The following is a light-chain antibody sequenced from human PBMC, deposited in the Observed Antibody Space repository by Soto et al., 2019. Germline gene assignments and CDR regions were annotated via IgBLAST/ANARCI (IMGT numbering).Light chain of an antibody. Sequence: EIVLTQSPGTLSLSPGERATLSCRASQSVNSNYFAWYQQKPGQSPRVLMYGTSNRATGIPDRFSGSGSGTDFTLTISRLEPEDFAVYYCQQYDASFRTFGQGTKVEIK. V-gene: IGKV3-20*01. J-gene: IGKJ1*01. CDR1: QSVNSNY. CDR3: QQYDASFRT. CDR2: GTS.